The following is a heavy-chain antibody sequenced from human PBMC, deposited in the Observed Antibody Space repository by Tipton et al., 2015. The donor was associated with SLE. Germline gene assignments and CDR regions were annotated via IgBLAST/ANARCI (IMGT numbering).Heavy chain of an antibody. CDR2: INSRSIYI. J-gene: IGHJ4*02. D-gene: IGHD6-19*01. CDR3: ARDPHKYSSPWYYFEY. Sequence: SLRLSCAASGFTFSSYSMNWVRQAPGKGPEWVSSINSRSIYIYDADSVRGRFTISRDNAKKSVYLQMNSLRAEDTAVYYCARDPHKYSSPWYYFEYWGQGTVVTVSS. V-gene: IGHV3-21*01. CDR1: GFTFSSYS.